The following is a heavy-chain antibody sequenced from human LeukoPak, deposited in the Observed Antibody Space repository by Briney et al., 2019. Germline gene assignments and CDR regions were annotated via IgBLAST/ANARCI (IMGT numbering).Heavy chain of an antibody. CDR2: INWNADST. Sequence: GRSLRLSCAASGFTADDYGMSWVRQAPGKGLEWVSGINWNADSTGYADSVKGRFTISRDNAKNSLYLYMNSLLGKETAFYSCVPTPAAAGPPLDPWGQRTMATVPS. CDR1: GFTADDYG. D-gene: IGHD6-13*01. V-gene: IGHV3-20*04. CDR3: VPTPAAAGPPLDP. J-gene: IGHJ5*02.